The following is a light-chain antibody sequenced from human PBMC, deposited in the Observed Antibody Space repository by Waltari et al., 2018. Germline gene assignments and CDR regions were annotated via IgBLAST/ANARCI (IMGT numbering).Light chain of an antibody. CDR3: QHYVRLPAT. CDR1: QSVSRA. V-gene: IGKV3-20*01. CDR2: GAS. Sequence: EIVLTQSPGSLSSSPGERVTLSCRASQSVSRALACYLQKPGQPPRLLIFGASNSATGIPGRLSGSGCGTDFSLTISSLEPEDVAVYYCQHYVRLPATFGQGTKVEIK. J-gene: IGKJ1*01.